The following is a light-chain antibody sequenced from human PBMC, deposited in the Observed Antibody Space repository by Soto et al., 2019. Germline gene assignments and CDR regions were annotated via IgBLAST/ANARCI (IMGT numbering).Light chain of an antibody. Sequence: DIVMTQSPDSLAVSLGERATINCKSSQSVLSSSNNKNYLAWCQQKPGQPPKVLIYWASTRESGVPERFSGSGSGTDFPLTISSLQAEDVAVYYCQQYYSTPITFGQGTRLEIK. CDR2: WAS. J-gene: IGKJ5*01. CDR3: QQYYSTPIT. CDR1: QSVLSSSNNKNY. V-gene: IGKV4-1*01.